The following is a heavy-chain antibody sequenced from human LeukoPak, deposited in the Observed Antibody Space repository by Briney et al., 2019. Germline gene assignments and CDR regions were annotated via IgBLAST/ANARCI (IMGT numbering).Heavy chain of an antibody. CDR3: ARAYYYDISGPISAFDL. CDR2: INPHSGDT. V-gene: IGHV1-2*02. CDR1: GYTFTVYF. Sequence: ASVKVSCKASGYTFTVYFLHWMRQAPGQGLELLGWINPHSGDTKYEQKLQGRVTMTRDTSITTAYMQLNSLTSDDTALYYCARAYYYDISGPISAFDLWGQGTMVTVSS. D-gene: IGHD3-22*01. J-gene: IGHJ3*01.